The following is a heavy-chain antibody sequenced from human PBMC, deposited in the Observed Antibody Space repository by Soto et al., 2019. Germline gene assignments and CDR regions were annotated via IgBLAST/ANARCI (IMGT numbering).Heavy chain of an antibody. CDR3: ARTPRRVDTAMVTS. V-gene: IGHV3-48*03. CDR2: ISSSGSTI. Sequence: GGSLRLSCAASGFTFSSYEMNWVRQAPGKGLGWVSYISSSGSTIYYADSVKGRFTISGDNAKNSLYLQMNSLRAEDTAVYYCARTPRRVDTAMVTSWGQGTLVTVSS. D-gene: IGHD5-18*01. J-gene: IGHJ5*02. CDR1: GFTFSSYE.